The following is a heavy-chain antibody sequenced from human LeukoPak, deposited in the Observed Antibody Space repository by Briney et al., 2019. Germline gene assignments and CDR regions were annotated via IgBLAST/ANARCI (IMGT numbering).Heavy chain of an antibody. V-gene: IGHV3-48*03. J-gene: IGHJ4*02. CDR1: GFTFSSYE. Sequence: GGSLRLSCAASGFTFSSYEMNWVRQAPGKGLEWVSYISSSGSTIYYADSVKGRFTISRDNAKNSLYLQMNSLRAEDTAVYYCARDLGGYYEIDYWGQGILVTVSS. CDR2: ISSSGSTI. CDR3: ARDLGGYYEIDY. D-gene: IGHD3-22*01.